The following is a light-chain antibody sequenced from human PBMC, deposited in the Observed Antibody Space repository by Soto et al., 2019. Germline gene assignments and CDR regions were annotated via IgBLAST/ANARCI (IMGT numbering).Light chain of an antibody. J-gene: IGLJ1*01. CDR2: EVS. CDR3: SSYTTSSTQV. CDR1: SSDVGGYNY. V-gene: IGLV2-14*01. Sequence: QSALTQPASVSGSPGQSITISCTGTSSDVGGYNYVSWYQQHPGKAPKLMIYEVSNRPSGVSNHFSGSKSGNTASLTISGLEAEDEADYYCSSYTTSSTQVFGTGTKLTVL.